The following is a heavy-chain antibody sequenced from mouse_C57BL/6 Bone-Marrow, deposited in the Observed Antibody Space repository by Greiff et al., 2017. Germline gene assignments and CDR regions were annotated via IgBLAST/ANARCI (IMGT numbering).Heavy chain of an antibody. CDR3: ARCSVVARAY. D-gene: IGHD1-1*01. J-gene: IGHJ3*01. V-gene: IGHV1-69*01. CDR2: IDPSDSYT. Sequence: QVQLQQPGAELVMPGASVKLSCKASGYTFTSYWMHWVRQRPGQGLEWIGEIDPSDSYTNYNQKFKGKSTLTVDKSSSTAYMQLSSLTSEDSAVYYCARCSVVARAYWGQGTLVTVSA. CDR1: GYTFTSYW.